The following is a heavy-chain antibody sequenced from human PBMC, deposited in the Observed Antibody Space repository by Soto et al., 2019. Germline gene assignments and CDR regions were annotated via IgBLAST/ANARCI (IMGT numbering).Heavy chain of an antibody. J-gene: IGHJ4*02. CDR1: GFTFSNYA. V-gene: IGHV3-30-3*01. Sequence: QVQLVESGGGVVQPGRSLRLSCAASGFTFSNYAMHWVRQAPGKGLEWVAAISDDDGSNKYYADSVKGRFTISRDNSKNTLYLQMNSLRAEDTAVYHCARGRCIVLMVYADYWGQGTLVTVSS. D-gene: IGHD2-8*01. CDR3: ARGRCIVLMVYADY. CDR2: ISDDDGSNK.